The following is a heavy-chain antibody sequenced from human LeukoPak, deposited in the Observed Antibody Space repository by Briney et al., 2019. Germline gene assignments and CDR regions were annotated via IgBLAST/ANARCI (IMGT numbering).Heavy chain of an antibody. CDR3: ARAGDSSGYEYYFDY. D-gene: IGHD3-22*01. CDR1: GVSISSYY. J-gene: IGHJ4*02. Sequence: SETLSLTCTVSGVSISSYYWSWIRQPAGKGLEWIGRIYTSGSTNYNPSLKSRVTMSVDMSTNQFSLKLSSVTAADTAVYYCARAGDSSGYEYYFDYWGQGTLVTVSS. V-gene: IGHV4-4*07. CDR2: IYTSGST.